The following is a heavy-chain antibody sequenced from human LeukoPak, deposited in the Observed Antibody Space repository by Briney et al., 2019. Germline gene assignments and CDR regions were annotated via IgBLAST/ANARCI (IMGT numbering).Heavy chain of an antibody. CDR1: GSTFTGYY. J-gene: IGHJ5*02. Sequence: ASVKVSCKPSGSTFTGYYIHWVRQAPGQGFEWMGWIHPNSGATGYAQNFQGRVTTTRDTSISTAYMDLSRLRSDDTAVYYCTRVERRAAAHAGNWFDPWGQGTLVTVSS. CDR3: TRVERRAAAHAGNWFDP. CDR2: IHPNSGAT. V-gene: IGHV1-2*02. D-gene: IGHD6-13*01.